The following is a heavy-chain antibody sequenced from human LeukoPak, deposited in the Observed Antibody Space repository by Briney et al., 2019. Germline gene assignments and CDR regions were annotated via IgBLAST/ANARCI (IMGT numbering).Heavy chain of an antibody. D-gene: IGHD6-13*01. J-gene: IGHJ4*02. CDR1: GYTFTGYY. V-gene: IGHV1-2*02. CDR2: INPNSGGT. CDR3: ARAAGIAAAGTAAPGPDKQGY. Sequence: ASVKVSCKASGYTFTGYYMHWVRQAPGQGLEWMGWINPNSGGTNYAQKFQGRVTMTRDTSISTAYMELSRLRSDDTAVYYCARAAGIAAAGTAAPGPDKQGYWGQGTLVTVSS.